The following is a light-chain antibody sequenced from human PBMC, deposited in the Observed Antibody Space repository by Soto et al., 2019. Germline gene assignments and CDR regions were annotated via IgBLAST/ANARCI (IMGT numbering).Light chain of an antibody. Sequence: SYELTQPPSVSVAPGKTARITCGGNNIGNKSVHWYQQKPGQAPVLAIYFDSDRPSGIPERFSGSNSENTATLTISRVEVGDEADYFCQVWDRSSDVVFGGGTKVTVL. V-gene: IGLV3-21*04. CDR1: NIGNKS. CDR3: QVWDRSSDVV. CDR2: FDS. J-gene: IGLJ2*01.